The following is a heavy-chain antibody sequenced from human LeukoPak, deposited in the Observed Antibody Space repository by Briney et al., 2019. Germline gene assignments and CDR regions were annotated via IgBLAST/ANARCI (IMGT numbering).Heavy chain of an antibody. CDR2: IWNDASNK. Sequence: PGRSLRLSCAASGFTFSTYGMHWVRQAPGKGLEWVAVIWNDASNKYYADSVKGRFTISRDNPKNTLYLQMNSLRAEDTAVYYCAREEVRSGFGELLRGYWFDPWGQGTLVTVTS. V-gene: IGHV3-33*01. J-gene: IGHJ5*02. CDR1: GFTFSTYG. CDR3: AREEVRSGFGELLRGYWFDP. D-gene: IGHD3-10*01.